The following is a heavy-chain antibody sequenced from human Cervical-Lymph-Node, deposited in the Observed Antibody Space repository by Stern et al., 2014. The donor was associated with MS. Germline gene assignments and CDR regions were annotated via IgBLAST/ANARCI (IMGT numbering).Heavy chain of an antibody. D-gene: IGHD6-6*01. Sequence: QVTLKESGPTLVKPTQTLTLTCTFSGFSLSTNGVGVAWIRQPPGKALEGLALIYWHDDKLYISSLKSRLTITKDTSKNQVVLTMTNVDPVDTATYYCAHRPSSSFDYWGQGTLVTVSS. V-gene: IGHV2-5*01. CDR2: IYWHDDK. CDR1: GFSLSTNGVG. J-gene: IGHJ4*02. CDR3: AHRPSSSFDY.